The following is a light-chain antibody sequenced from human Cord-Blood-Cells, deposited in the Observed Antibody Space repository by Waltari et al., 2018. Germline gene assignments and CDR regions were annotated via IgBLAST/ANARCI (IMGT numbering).Light chain of an antibody. CDR1: SSNIGAGYD. CDR3: QSYDSSLSGSVV. Sequence: TISCTGSSSNIGAGYDVHWYQQLPGTAPKLLIYGNSNRPSGVPDRFSGSKSGTSASLAITGLQAEDEADYYCQSYDSSLSGSVVFGGGTKLTVL. CDR2: GNS. V-gene: IGLV1-40*01. J-gene: IGLJ2*01.